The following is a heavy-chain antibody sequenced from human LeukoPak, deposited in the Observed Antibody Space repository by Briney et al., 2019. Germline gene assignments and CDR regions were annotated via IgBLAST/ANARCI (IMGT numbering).Heavy chain of an antibody. Sequence: GGSLRLSCAASGFTYSSYDMHWVRQAPGKGLEWVAFIRYDGSNKYYADSVKDRFTISRDNSKNTLYLQMNSLRAEDTAVYYCAKGISSTSPTNWFDPWGQGTLVTVSS. CDR3: AKGISSTSPTNWFDP. J-gene: IGHJ5*02. D-gene: IGHD2-2*01. CDR1: GFTYSSYD. CDR2: IRYDGSNK. V-gene: IGHV3-30*02.